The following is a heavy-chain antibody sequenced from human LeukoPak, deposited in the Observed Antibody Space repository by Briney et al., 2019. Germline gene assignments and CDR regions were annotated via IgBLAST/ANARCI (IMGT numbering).Heavy chain of an antibody. CDR3: ARAEAPYCGGDCYFWFDP. Sequence: SETLSLTCTVSGGPISSYYWSWIRQPAGKGLEWIGRIYTSGSTNYNPSLKSRVTISVDTSKNQFSLKLSSVTAADTAVYYCARAEAPYCGGDCYFWFDPWGQGTLVTVSS. CDR2: IYTSGST. J-gene: IGHJ5*02. D-gene: IGHD2-21*02. V-gene: IGHV4-4*07. CDR1: GGPISSYY.